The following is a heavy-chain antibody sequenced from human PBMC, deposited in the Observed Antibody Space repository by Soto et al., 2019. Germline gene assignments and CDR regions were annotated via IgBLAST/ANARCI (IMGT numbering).Heavy chain of an antibody. CDR3: ARVANYDILTGYPPPPPL. J-gene: IGHJ4*02. CDR2: ISYDGSNK. Sequence: GGSLRLSCAASGFTFSSYAMHWVRQAPGKGLEWVAVISYDGSNKYYADSVKGRFTISRDNSKNTLYLQMNSLRAEDTAVYYCARVANYDILTGYPPPPPLWGQGTLVTVSS. V-gene: IGHV3-30-3*01. D-gene: IGHD3-9*01. CDR1: GFTFSSYA.